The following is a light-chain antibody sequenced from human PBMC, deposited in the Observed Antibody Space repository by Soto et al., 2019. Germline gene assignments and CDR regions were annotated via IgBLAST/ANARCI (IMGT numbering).Light chain of an antibody. V-gene: IGLV7-43*01. CDR1: TGPVTSDYY. CDR2: STT. Sequence: CASSTGPVTSDYYPNWFQQKPGQAPRALIYSTTKKHSWTPARFSGSLLGGKAALTLSGVQPEDEADYYCLLCYGAAVVFGGGTKLTVL. CDR3: LLCYGAAVV. J-gene: IGLJ2*01.